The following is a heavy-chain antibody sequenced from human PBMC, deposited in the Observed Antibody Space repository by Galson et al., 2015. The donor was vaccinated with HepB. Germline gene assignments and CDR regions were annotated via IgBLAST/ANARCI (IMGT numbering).Heavy chain of an antibody. CDR1: GYTFTSYY. CDR2: IDPSGGST. Sequence: SVKVSCKASGYTFTSYYMHWVRQAPGQGLGWMGIIDPSGGSTSYAQKFQGRVTMTRDTSTSTVYMELSSLRSEDTAVYYCARDSPYSSSSWDYYYYMDVWGKGTTVTVSS. V-gene: IGHV1-46*01. CDR3: ARDSPYSSSSWDYYYYMDV. D-gene: IGHD6-6*01. J-gene: IGHJ6*03.